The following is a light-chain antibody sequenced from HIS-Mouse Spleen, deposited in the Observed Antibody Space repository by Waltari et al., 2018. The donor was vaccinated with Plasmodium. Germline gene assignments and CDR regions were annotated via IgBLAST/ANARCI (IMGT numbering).Light chain of an antibody. V-gene: IGKV1-39*01. Sequence: DIQMTQSPSSLSASVGDRVTITCRASQSSSSYLNWYQQKPGKAPNLLIYAASSLQSGVPSRFSGSGSGTDFTLTISSLQPEDFATYYCQQSYSTPPTFGGGTKVEIK. J-gene: IGKJ4*01. CDR2: AAS. CDR1: QSSSSY. CDR3: QQSYSTPPT.